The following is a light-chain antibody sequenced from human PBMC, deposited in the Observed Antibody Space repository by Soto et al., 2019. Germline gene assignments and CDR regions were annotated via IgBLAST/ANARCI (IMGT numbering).Light chain of an antibody. CDR3: QQYGRSPYT. Sequence: EIVLTQSPGTLSLSPGERATLSCRASQSVSTSSLAWYQQKPGQAPRLLIYGASSRATGIPDRVSGSGSGADFTLSISRLEPEDFAMYYCQQYGRSPYTFGQGTKLAIK. V-gene: IGKV3-20*01. CDR2: GAS. J-gene: IGKJ2*01. CDR1: QSVSTSS.